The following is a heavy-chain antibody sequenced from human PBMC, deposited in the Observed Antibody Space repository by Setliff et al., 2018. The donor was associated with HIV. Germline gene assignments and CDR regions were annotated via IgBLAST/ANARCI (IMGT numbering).Heavy chain of an antibody. CDR2: ISSSSSYI. D-gene: IGHD1-26*01. J-gene: IGHJ4*02. V-gene: IGHV3-21*01. Sequence: GGSLRLSCAASGFNFSTYNMNWVRQAPGKGLEWVSSISSSSSYIYYADSAKGRFTISRDNAKNSLYLQMNSLRAEDTAVYYCARVGREWELKPVGYWGQGTLVTVS. CDR1: GFNFSTYN. CDR3: ARVGREWELKPVGY.